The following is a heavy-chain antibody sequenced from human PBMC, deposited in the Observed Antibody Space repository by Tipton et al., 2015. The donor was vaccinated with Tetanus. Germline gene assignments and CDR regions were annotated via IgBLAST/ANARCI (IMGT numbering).Heavy chain of an antibody. V-gene: IGHV3-23*01. CDR3: ARADYYSDTDGYALNPFHH. CDR1: GITFSSYA. Sequence: SLRLSCAASGITFSSYALSWVRQAPGKGLEWVSSIRGKDGSRFYADSVKGRFTISTDNSKNTMSLQMRSLRADDTAVYYCARADYYSDTDGYALNPFHHWGQGTLVTVSS. J-gene: IGHJ1*01. CDR2: IRGKDGSR. D-gene: IGHD3-22*01.